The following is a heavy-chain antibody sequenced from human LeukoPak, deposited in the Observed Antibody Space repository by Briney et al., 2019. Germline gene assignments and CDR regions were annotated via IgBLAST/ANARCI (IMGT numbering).Heavy chain of an antibody. CDR1: GFTFSSYS. D-gene: IGHD6-19*01. J-gene: IGHJ4*02. Sequence: GGSLRLSCAASGFTFSSYSMSWVRQAPGKGLEWVSAISGSGGSTYYADSVKGRFTISIDNSKNTLYLQMNSLRAEDTAVYYCANLPAVAGTEYYFDYWGQGTLVTVSS. CDR3: ANLPAVAGTEYYFDY. V-gene: IGHV3-23*01. CDR2: ISGSGGST.